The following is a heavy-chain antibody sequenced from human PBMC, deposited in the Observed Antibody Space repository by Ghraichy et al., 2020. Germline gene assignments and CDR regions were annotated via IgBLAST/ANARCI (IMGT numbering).Heavy chain of an antibody. CDR3: AKEKEGGNWALDY. Sequence: SETLSLTCSVSGGSISRFYWSWVRQSAGKGLEWIGRIYTTGSTNYNPSLMSRVTMSVDSSKNQFSLRLTSVTAADTAVYYFAKEKEGGNWALDYWGQGTPVTVSS. D-gene: IGHD4-23*01. V-gene: IGHV4-4*07. J-gene: IGHJ4*02. CDR1: GGSISRFY. CDR2: IYTTGST.